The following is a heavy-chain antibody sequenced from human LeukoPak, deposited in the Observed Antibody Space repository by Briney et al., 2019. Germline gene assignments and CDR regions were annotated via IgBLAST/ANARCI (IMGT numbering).Heavy chain of an antibody. V-gene: IGHV1-46*01. J-gene: IGHJ6*03. CDR2: INPSGGST. D-gene: IGHD2-2*01. CDR3: ARNGGYCSSTSCSYYYMDV. CDR1: GYTFTSYY. Sequence: ASVKVSCKASGYTFTSYYMHWVRQAPGQGLEWMGIINPSGGSTSYAQKFQGRVTMTRDTSTSTVYMELSSLRSEDTAVYYCARNGGYCSSTSCSYYYMDVWGKGTTVTISS.